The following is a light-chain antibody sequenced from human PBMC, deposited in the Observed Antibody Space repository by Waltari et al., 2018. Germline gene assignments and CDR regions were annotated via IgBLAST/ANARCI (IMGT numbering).Light chain of an antibody. CDR1: LSITRW. J-gene: IGKJ2*01. Sequence: DIQLTQSPPTLAASVGDRVTITCRASLSITRWLACYQQKPGRAPKLLIYESSYSLTACPSRFSGTGSGTVFTLTIRSLEPDDFATYYCQQFVGYPYTFGQGTKVETK. V-gene: IGKV1-5*03. CDR3: QQFVGYPYT. CDR2: ESS.